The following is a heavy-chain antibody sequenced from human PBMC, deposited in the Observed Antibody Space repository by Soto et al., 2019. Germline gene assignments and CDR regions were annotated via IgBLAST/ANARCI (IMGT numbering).Heavy chain of an antibody. CDR2: IYPGDSDT. CDR3: ARYPRYSGSYHYDGMDV. D-gene: IGHD1-26*01. V-gene: IGHV5-51*01. Sequence: ESLRVSCEGCGYRFTSYWIGGVRQMPGKGLEWMGIIYPGDSDTRYSPSFQGQVTISADESISTAYLQWSSLKASDTAMYYCARYPRYSGSYHYDGMDVWGQGTTVTVSS. J-gene: IGHJ6*02. CDR1: GYRFTSYW.